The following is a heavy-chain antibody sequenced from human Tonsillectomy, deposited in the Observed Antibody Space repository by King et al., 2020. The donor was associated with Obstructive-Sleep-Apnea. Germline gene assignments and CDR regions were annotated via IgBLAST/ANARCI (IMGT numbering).Heavy chain of an antibody. D-gene: IGHD3-3*01. CDR3: ASWHYDFWSCYSGPDALDI. J-gene: IGHJ3*02. Sequence: VQLVESGGGLVKPGGSLRLSCAASGFTFSTYSMNWVRQAPGKGLEWVSSISSSSSYIYYADSVEVRFTISRDNAKNSLYLQMNSLRAEDTAVYYCASWHYDFWSCYSGPDALDIWGEGTMVTVSS. CDR2: ISSSSSYI. CDR1: GFTFSTYS. V-gene: IGHV3-21*01.